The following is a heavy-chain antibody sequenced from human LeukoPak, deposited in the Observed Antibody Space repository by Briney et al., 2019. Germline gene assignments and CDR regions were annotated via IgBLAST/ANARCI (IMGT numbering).Heavy chain of an antibody. D-gene: IGHD6-6*01. J-gene: IGHJ5*02. V-gene: IGHV3-53*01. CDR1: GFTVSSNY. CDR3: ARDLAAPYGNWFDP. CDR2: IYSGGTT. Sequence: GGSLRLSCAASGFTVSSNYMSWVSQAPGKGLEWASLIYSGGTTYYADSVKGRFTISRDNSKNTLYLQMNSLRAEDTAVYYCARDLAAPYGNWFDPWGQGTLVTVSS.